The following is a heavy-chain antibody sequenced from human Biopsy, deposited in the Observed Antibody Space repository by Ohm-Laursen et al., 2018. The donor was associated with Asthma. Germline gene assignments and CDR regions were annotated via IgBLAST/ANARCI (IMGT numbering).Heavy chain of an antibody. V-gene: IGHV4-61*01. D-gene: IGHD3-10*01. CDR3: ARGPNYHGSGRAPIGMDV. J-gene: IGHJ6*02. CDR1: GCSVSTGSYY. Sequence: TLSLTCAVSGCSVSTGSYYWSWIRQPPGKGLEWLGDIYYNGSDNYNPSLNTRVTISVDTSKNQFSLRLNSVNAADTAVYYCARGPNYHGSGRAPIGMDVWGQGTTVTVSS. CDR2: IYYNGSD.